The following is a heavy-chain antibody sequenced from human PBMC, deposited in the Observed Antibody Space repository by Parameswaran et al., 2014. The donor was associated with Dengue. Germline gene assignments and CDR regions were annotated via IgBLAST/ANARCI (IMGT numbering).Heavy chain of an antibody. D-gene: IGHD3-10*01. V-gene: IGHV1-18*01. CDR2: ISAYNGNT. CDR3: ARDERIYGSGSAIRGVVDY. Sequence: WVRQAPGQGLEWMGWISAYNGNTNYAQKLQGRVTMTTDTSTSTAYMELRSLRSDDTAVYYCARDERIYGSGSAIRGVVDYWGQGTLVTVSS. J-gene: IGHJ4*02.